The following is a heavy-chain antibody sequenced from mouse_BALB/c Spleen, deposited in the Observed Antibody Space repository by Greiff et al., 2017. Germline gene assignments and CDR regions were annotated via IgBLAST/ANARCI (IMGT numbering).Heavy chain of an antibody. Sequence: VQLKQSGPSLVKPSQTLSLTCSVTGDSITSGYWNWIRKFPGNTLEYMGYISYSGSTYYNPSLKSRISITRDTSKNQYYLQLNSVTTEDTATYYWARRGGYDYDGAMDYWGQGTSVTVSS. J-gene: IGHJ4*01. CDR1: GDSITSGY. D-gene: IGHD2-4*01. CDR3: ARRGGYDYDGAMDY. V-gene: IGHV3-8*02. CDR2: ISYSGST.